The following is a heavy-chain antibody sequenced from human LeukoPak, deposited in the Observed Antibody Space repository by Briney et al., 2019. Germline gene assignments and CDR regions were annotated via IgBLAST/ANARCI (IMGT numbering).Heavy chain of an antibody. CDR1: GFTFNNPA. CDR2: IRGGGETT. CDR3: AKEATYIYGSGSSSHYFDF. V-gene: IGHV3-23*01. J-gene: IGHJ4*02. D-gene: IGHD3-10*01. Sequence: PGGSLRLSCAASGFTFNNPAMNCVRQAPGKGLEWVSSIRGGGETTYHADSVRGPFTISRDNSKSTLFLQMNSLRAEDTAVYYCAKEATYIYGSGSSSHYFDFWGQGTLVTASS.